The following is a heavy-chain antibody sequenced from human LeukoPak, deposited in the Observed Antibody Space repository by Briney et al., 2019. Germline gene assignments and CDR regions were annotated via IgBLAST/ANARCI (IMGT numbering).Heavy chain of an antibody. J-gene: IGHJ6*02. D-gene: IGHD3-3*01. CDR1: GFTFSNYA. CDR3: AKRIWSGYLYYYYGMDV. CDR2: ISYDGSNK. V-gene: IGHV3-30-3*02. Sequence: PGGSLRLSCTASGFTFSNYAVHWVRQAPGKGLEWVAVISYDGSNKYYADSVKGRFTISRDNSKNTLYLQMNSLRAEDTAVYYCAKRIWSGYLYYYYGMDVWGQGTTVTVSS.